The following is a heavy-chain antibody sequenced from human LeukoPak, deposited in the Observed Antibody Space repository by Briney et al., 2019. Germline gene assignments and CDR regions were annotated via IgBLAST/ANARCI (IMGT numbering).Heavy chain of an antibody. CDR2: ISYDGSNK. V-gene: IGHV3-30*04. D-gene: IGHD3-22*01. CDR1: GFTFSSYV. CDR3: ARDRPMIVVADAFDI. J-gene: IGHJ3*02. Sequence: GGSLRLSCAASGFTFSSYVMDWVRQAPGKGLEWVAVISYDGSNKYYADSVKGRFTISRDNSKNTLYLQMNSLRAEDTAMYYCARDRPMIVVADAFDIWGQGTTVTVSS.